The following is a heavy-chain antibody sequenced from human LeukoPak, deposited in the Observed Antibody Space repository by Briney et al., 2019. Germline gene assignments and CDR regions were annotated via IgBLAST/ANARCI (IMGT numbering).Heavy chain of an antibody. CDR1: GGSISSYY. CDR2: IYHSGST. J-gene: IGHJ6*02. D-gene: IGHD3-22*01. Sequence: SETLSLTCTVSGGSISSYYWSWIRQPPGKGLEWIGYIYHSGSTYYNPSLKSRVTISIHNSKNQFSLKVNSVTAADTAVYYCARDRNYYDSSGPPYYYSALDVWGQGTTVTVSS. V-gene: IGHV4-59*01. CDR3: ARDRNYYDSSGPPYYYSALDV.